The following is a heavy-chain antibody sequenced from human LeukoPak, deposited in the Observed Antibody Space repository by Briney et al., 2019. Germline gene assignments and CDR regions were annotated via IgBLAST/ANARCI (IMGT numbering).Heavy chain of an antibody. CDR1: GFTFSTYG. D-gene: IGHD5-12*01. V-gene: IGHV3-30*18. CDR3: AKTNSGYDYDYFDY. J-gene: IGHJ4*02. CDR2: ISYDGSTK. Sequence: PGGSLRLSCTASGFTFSTYGMHWVRQAPGKGLEWVTLISYDGSTKYYSDSVKGRFTLSRDNSKNTLYLQMNSLRAEDTAVYYCAKTNSGYDYDYFDYWGQGTLATVSS.